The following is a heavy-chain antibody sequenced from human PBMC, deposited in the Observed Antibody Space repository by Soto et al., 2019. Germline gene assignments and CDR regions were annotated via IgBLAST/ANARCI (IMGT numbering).Heavy chain of an antibody. J-gene: IGHJ6*02. Sequence: QVQLVESGGGVVQPGRSLRLSCAASGFTFSSYAMHWVRQAPGKGLEWVAVISYDGSNKYYADSVKGRFTISRDNSKNTLYLQMNSLRAEDTAVYYCARDITVAGTGYYYGMDVWGQGTTVTVSS. CDR3: ARDITVAGTGYYYGMDV. V-gene: IGHV3-30-3*01. CDR1: GFTFSSYA. CDR2: ISYDGSNK. D-gene: IGHD6-19*01.